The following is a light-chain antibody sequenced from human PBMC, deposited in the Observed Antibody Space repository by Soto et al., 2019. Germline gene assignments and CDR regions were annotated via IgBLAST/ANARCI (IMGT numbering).Light chain of an antibody. Sequence: EIVLTQSPGTLSLSPGESGTLSCRASQSLSSSFLAWYQQKPGQAPRLLIYGASTRATGIPDRFSGSGSGTDFTLTISGLEPEDFAVYYCQQYGSSLRTFGQGTKLEIK. CDR2: GAS. J-gene: IGKJ2*01. CDR1: QSLSSSF. CDR3: QQYGSSLRT. V-gene: IGKV3-20*01.